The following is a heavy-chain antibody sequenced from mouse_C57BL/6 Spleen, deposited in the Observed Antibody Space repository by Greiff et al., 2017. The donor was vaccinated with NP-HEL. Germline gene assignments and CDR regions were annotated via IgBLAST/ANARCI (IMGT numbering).Heavy chain of an antibody. Sequence: QVQLQQSGPGLVQPSQSLSITCTVSGFSLTSYGVHWVRQSPGKGLEWLGVIWSGGSTDYNAAFISRLSISKDNSKSQVFFKMNRLQADDTAIYYCARGELGRKAWFAYWGQGTLVTVSA. J-gene: IGHJ3*01. CDR1: GFSLTSYG. V-gene: IGHV2-2*01. CDR3: ARGELGRKAWFAY. D-gene: IGHD4-1*01. CDR2: IWSGGST.